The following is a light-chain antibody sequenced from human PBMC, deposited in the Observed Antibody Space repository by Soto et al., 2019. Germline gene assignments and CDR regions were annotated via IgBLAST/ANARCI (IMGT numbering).Light chain of an antibody. CDR2: GAS. CDR1: QSVSNNY. Sequence: EIVVTQSPGTLSLSTGERATLSCRASQSVSNNYLAWYQQKPGQAPRLLIYGASNRATGIPDRFSGSGSGTDFTLTISSLEPEDFATYYCQQLLSYPITFGQGTRLEIK. CDR3: QQLLSYPIT. V-gene: IGKV3-20*01. J-gene: IGKJ5*01.